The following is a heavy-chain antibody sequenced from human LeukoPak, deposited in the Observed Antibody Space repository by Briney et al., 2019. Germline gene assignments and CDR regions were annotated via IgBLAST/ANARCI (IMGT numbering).Heavy chain of an antibody. V-gene: IGHV1-69*13. D-gene: IGHD2-15*01. J-gene: IGHJ2*01. CDR1: GGTFSIYA. CDR2: IIPIFGTA. CDR3: ARDAPGPLVVKRSNWYFDL. Sequence: GASVTVSCTASGGTFSIYAISWVRQAPGQGLEWMGGIIPIFGTANYAQKFQGRVTITADESTSTAYMELSSLRSEDTAVYYCARDAPGPLVVKRSNWYFDLWGRGTLVTVSS.